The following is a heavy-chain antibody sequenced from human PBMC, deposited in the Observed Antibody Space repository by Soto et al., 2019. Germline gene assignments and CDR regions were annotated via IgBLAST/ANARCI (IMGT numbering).Heavy chain of an antibody. Sequence: GESLKSSCKGSGYSFTSYWIGWVRQMPGKGLEWIGIIYPGDSDTRYSPSFQGQVTISADKSISTAYLQWSSLKASDTAMYYCARHLRTDYDSSGYLDYWSQGTLVTVSS. D-gene: IGHD3-22*01. V-gene: IGHV5-51*01. CDR2: IYPGDSDT. CDR1: GYSFTSYW. CDR3: ARHLRTDYDSSGYLDY. J-gene: IGHJ4*02.